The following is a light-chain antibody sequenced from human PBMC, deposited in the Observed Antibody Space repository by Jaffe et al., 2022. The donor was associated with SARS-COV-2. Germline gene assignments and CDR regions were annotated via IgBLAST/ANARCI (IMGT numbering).Light chain of an antibody. CDR2: GAS. J-gene: IGKJ2*01. CDR1: QSVSSRN. V-gene: IGKV3-20*01. CDR3: QQYGTSPGYT. Sequence: EIVLTQSPGTLSLSPGERATLSCRASQSVSSRNLAWYQQKPGQAPRLLIYGASSRATGIPDRFSGSGSGTDFTLSISRLEPEDFAVYYCQQYGTSPGYTFGQGTKLESK.